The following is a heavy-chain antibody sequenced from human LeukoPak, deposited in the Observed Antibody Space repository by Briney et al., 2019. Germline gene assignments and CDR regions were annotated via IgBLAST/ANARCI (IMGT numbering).Heavy chain of an antibody. J-gene: IGHJ4*02. Sequence: SETLSLTCAVYGGSFSGYYWSWIRQHPGKGLEWIGYIYYSGSTYYNPSHKSRVTISVDTSKNQFSLKLSSVTAADTAVYYCARARVVVAATPDYFDYWGQGTLVTVSS. V-gene: IGHV4-31*11. D-gene: IGHD2-15*01. CDR1: GGSFSGYY. CDR2: IYYSGST. CDR3: ARARVVVAATPDYFDY.